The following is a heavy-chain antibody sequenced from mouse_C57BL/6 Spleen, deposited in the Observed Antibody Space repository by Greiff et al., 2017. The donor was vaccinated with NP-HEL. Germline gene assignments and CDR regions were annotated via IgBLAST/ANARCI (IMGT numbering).Heavy chain of an antibody. D-gene: IGHD2-4*01. CDR3: SGFGYDYY. CDR2: IDPETGGT. V-gene: IGHV1-15*01. J-gene: IGHJ2*01. CDR1: GYTFTDYE. Sequence: QVQLKESGAELVRPGASVTLSCKASGYTFTDYEMPWVKQTPVHGLEWIGAIDPETGGTAYNQKFKGKAILTADKSSSTAYMELRSLTSEDSAVYYCSGFGYDYYWGQGTTLTVSS.